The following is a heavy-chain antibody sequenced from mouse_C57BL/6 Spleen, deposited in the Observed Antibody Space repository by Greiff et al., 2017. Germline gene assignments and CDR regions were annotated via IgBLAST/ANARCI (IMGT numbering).Heavy chain of an antibody. V-gene: IGHV5-4*01. CDR2: ISDGGSYT. Sequence: DVHLVESGGGLVKPGGSLKLSCAASGFTFSSYAMSWVRQTPEKRLEWVATISDGGSYTYYPDNVKGRFTISRDNAKNNLYLQMSHLKSEDTAMYYGAREDDYDAYWGQGTTLTVSS. J-gene: IGHJ2*01. CDR1: GFTFSSYA. CDR3: AREDDYDAY. D-gene: IGHD2-4*01.